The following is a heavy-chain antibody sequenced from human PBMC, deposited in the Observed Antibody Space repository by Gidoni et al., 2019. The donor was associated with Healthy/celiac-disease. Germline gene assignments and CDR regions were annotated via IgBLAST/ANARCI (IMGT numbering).Heavy chain of an antibody. V-gene: IGHV3-30*18. D-gene: IGHD4-17*01. CDR3: AKGGLTPDYGDYVRPPDY. CDR2: ISYDGSNK. J-gene: IGHJ4*02. CDR1: GFTFSSYG. Sequence: QVQLVESGGGVVQPGRSLRLSCAASGFTFSSYGMHWVRQAPGKGLEWVAVISYDGSNKYYADSVKGRFTISRDNSKNTLYLQMNSLRAEDTAVYYCAKGGLTPDYGDYVRPPDYWGQGTLVTVSS.